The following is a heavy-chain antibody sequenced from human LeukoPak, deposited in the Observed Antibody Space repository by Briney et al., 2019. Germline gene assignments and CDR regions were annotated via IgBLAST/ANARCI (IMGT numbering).Heavy chain of an antibody. J-gene: IGHJ3*02. Sequence: SETLPLTCTVSGDSISSGDYYWSWIRQPAGKGLEWIGRISSSGSTNYNPSLKSRVTISVDTSKDQFSLKLSSVTAADTAVYFCARGPYSYDSSGAFDIWGQGTMVTVSS. CDR1: GDSISSGDYY. D-gene: IGHD3-22*01. CDR2: ISSSGST. V-gene: IGHV4-61*02. CDR3: ARGPYSYDSSGAFDI.